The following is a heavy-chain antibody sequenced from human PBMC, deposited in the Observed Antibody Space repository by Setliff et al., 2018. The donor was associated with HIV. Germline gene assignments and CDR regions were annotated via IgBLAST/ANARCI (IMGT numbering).Heavy chain of an antibody. CDR3: ARDLGGPRNFDY. Sequence: SETLSLTCTVSGGSITSGDYHWGWIRQPPGKGLEWIGYIYYTGSTYYNPSLKSRLTISIDTSKNQFSLKLRSVTAADTAVYYCARDLGGPRNFDYWGQGTLVTVSS. D-gene: IGHD2-15*01. CDR2: IYYTGST. CDR1: GGSITSGDYH. J-gene: IGHJ4*02. V-gene: IGHV4-30-4*08.